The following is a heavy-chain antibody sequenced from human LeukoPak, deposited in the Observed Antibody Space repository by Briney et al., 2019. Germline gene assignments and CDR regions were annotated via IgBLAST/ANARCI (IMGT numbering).Heavy chain of an antibody. CDR1: GLTFSSYG. J-gene: IGHJ6*03. CDR3: AKTPAGSRSYYYYYMHA. D-gene: IGHD1-14*01. Sequence: GGSLRLSCAASGLTFSSYGMSWVRQAPGKGLEWVSAISGSGGSTYYADSVKGRFTISRDNSKNTLYLQMNSLRAEDTAVYYCAKTPAGSRSYYYYYMHAWGKGTTVTVSS. CDR2: ISGSGGST. V-gene: IGHV3-23*01.